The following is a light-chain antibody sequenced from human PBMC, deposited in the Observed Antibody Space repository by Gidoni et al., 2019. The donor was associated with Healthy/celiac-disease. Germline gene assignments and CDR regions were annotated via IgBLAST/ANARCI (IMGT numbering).Light chain of an antibody. Sequence: GERATLSCRASQSVSSSYLAWYQQKPGQAPRLLIYGASSRATGIPDRFSGSGSGTDFTLTISRLEPEDFAVYYCQQYGSSPPTYTFGQGTKLEIK. CDR3: QQYGSSPPTYT. V-gene: IGKV3-20*01. CDR1: QSVSSSY. CDR2: GAS. J-gene: IGKJ2*01.